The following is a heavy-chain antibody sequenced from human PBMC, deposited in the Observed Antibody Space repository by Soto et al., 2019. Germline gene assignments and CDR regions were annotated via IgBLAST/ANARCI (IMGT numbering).Heavy chain of an antibody. J-gene: IGHJ5*02. CDR1: GYTFTSYY. D-gene: IGHD3-3*01. CDR3: ASLWHDFWSGGQNWFDP. CDR2: MNPNSGNT. Sequence: EASVNVSCKASGYTFTSYYINWVRQATGQGLEWMGWMNPNSGNTGYAQKFQGRVAMTRNTSISTAYMELSSLRSEDTAVYYCASLWHDFWSGGQNWFDPWGQGTLVTVSS. V-gene: IGHV1-8*01.